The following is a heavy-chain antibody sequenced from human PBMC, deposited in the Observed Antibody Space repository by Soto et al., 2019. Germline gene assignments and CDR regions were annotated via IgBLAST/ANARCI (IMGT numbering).Heavy chain of an antibody. V-gene: IGHV1-46*01. Sequence: ASVKVSCKASGYTFTSYYMHWVRQAPGQGLEWMGIINPSGGSTSYAQKFQGRVTMTRDTSTSTVYMELSRLRSDDTAVYYCARGGVVVVPAAIGLYYYYGMDVWGQGTTVTVSS. CDR2: INPSGGST. CDR3: ARGGVVVVPAAIGLYYYYGMDV. J-gene: IGHJ6*02. CDR1: GYTFTSYY. D-gene: IGHD2-2*01.